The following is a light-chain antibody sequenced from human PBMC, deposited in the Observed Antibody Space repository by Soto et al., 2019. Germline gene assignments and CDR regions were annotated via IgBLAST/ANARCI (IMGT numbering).Light chain of an antibody. CDR1: QSIRSER. CDR2: DAS. CDR3: QEYDGAPIT. Sequence: EIVLTQSPDTLSLSPGERATLCCRASQSIRSERLAWYQQKPGQAPRLVIFDASNRASGMPERFSGSGSGTEFTLTIARLEPEDFEVYYCQEYDGAPITFGLGTRLEIK. J-gene: IGKJ5*01. V-gene: IGKV3-20*01.